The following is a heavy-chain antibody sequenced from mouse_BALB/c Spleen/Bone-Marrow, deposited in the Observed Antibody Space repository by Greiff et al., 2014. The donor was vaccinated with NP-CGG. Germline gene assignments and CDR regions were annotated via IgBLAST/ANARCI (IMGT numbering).Heavy chain of an antibody. CDR1: GYAFTNYL. CDR3: ARCTRDY. Sequence: QVQLKESGDELVRPGTSVKVSCKASGYAFTNYLIEWVKQTPGQGLEWIGRINPGIGGTTYNAKFKGKVTMTVDKSSTTAYMQLSSLTSDDSAVYFCARCTRDYWGQGTTLTVSS. J-gene: IGHJ2*01. CDR2: INPGIGGT. V-gene: IGHV1-54*01.